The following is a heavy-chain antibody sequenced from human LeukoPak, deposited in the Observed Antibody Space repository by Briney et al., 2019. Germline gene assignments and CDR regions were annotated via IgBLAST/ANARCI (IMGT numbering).Heavy chain of an antibody. CDR1: GFSFSNAW. CDR3: ATEYGGGLDC. V-gene: IGHV3-15*01. Sequence: GGSLRLSCTASGFSFSNAWMNWARQAPGKGLEWVGRIRRKADGGTTDYAAPVKGRFIISRDDSQNTLYLQMNSLKSEDTALYYCATEYGGGLDCWGQGTLVTVSS. CDR2: IRRKADGGTT. J-gene: IGHJ4*02. D-gene: IGHD4/OR15-4a*01.